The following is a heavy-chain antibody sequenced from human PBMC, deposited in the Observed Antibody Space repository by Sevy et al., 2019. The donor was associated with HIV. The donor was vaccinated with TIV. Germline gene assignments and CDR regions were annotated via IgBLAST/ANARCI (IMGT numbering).Heavy chain of an antibody. V-gene: IGHV3-30*02. CDR3: AKDWGIAAAGGDY. Sequence: GGSLRLSCAASGFTFSSYGMHWVRQAPGKGLEWVAFIRYDGSNKYYADSVKGRFTISRDNSKNTLYLQMNSLRAEDTAVYYCAKDWGIAAAGGDYWGQGTLVTVSS. CDR1: GFTFSSYG. CDR2: IRYDGSNK. J-gene: IGHJ4*02. D-gene: IGHD6-13*01.